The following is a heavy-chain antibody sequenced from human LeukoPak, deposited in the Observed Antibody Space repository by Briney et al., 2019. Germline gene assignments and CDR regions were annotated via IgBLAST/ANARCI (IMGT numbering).Heavy chain of an antibody. V-gene: IGHV4-61*01. J-gene: IGHJ4*02. D-gene: IGHD2-15*01. Sequence: NPSETLSLTCTVSGGSVSSGSYYWSWIRQPPGKGLEWIGYIYYSGSTNYNPSLKSRVTISVDTSKNQFSLKLSSVTAADTAVYYCARNSYCSGGICYPGYYWGQGTLVTVSS. CDR1: GGSVSSGSYY. CDR3: ARNSYCSGGICYPGYY. CDR2: IYYSGST.